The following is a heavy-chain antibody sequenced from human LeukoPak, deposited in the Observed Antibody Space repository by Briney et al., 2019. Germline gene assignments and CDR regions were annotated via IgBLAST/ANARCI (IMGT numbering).Heavy chain of an antibody. D-gene: IGHD3/OR15-3a*01. CDR1: GGSISGYY. CDR3: ARIPPHFVDLVDV. J-gene: IGHJ6*02. V-gene: IGHV2-70*11. CDR2: IDWDDDK. Sequence: TLSLTCTASGGSISGYYWSWIRQPPGKALEWLARIDWDDDKYYSTSLKTRLTISKDTSKNQVVLTMTNMDPVDTATYYCARIPPHFVDLVDVWGQGTTVTVSS.